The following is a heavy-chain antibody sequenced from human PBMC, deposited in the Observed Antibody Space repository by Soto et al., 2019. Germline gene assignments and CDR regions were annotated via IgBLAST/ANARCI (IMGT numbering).Heavy chain of an antibody. CDR1: GFTFSSFT. CDR3: ARTTFYGDYVPSFDP. Sequence: QVQLVESGGGVVQPGRSLTLSCAASGFTFSSFTMYWVRQAPGKGLEWVALISHAGSNKYYANSVKGRFTITRDNSKNTLFLQMTSLTAGDTAVYFCARTTFYGDYVPSFDPWGQGTLVTVSS. J-gene: IGHJ5*02. V-gene: IGHV3-30-3*01. CDR2: ISHAGSNK. D-gene: IGHD3-10*02.